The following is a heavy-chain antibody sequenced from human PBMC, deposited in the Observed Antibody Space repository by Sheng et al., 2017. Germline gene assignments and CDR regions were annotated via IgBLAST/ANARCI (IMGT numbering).Heavy chain of an antibody. D-gene: IGHD1-1*01. V-gene: IGHV1-69*13. CDR2: IIPMFGSG. CDR1: GGTFSNYA. Sequence: QVQLVQSGAEVKKPGSSVKVSCKASGGTFSNYAISWVRQAPGQGLEWMGGIIPMFGSGNSAQKFQGRVTITVDSSTATAYMELSRLTSEDTALYFCARNNVDVPSPFEFWGQGTLVTVSA. J-gene: IGHJ4*02. CDR3: ARNNVDVPSPFEF.